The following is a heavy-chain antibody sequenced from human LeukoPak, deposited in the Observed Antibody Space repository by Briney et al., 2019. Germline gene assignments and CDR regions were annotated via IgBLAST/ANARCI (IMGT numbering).Heavy chain of an antibody. D-gene: IGHD3-16*01. CDR2: INPNSGGT. CDR1: GYTFTCYY. V-gene: IGHV1-2*02. J-gene: IGHJ3*02. CDR3: ATDHRGGDAFDI. Sequence: ASVTVSCKASGYTFTCYYMHWVRQAPGQGLEWMGWINPNSGGTNYAQKFQGRVTMTRDTSISTAYMELSRLRSDDTAVYYCATDHRGGDAFDIWGQGTMVTVSS.